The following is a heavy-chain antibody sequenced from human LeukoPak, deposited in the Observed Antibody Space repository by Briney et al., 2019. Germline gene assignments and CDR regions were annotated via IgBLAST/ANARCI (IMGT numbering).Heavy chain of an antibody. Sequence: GAPVKVSCKASGYTFTSYDINWVRQATGQGPEWMGWMNPNSGNTGYAEKFQGRVTMTRNTSISTAYMELSSLTSEDTAVYYCARAEASRSSGKILGYWGQGTLVTVSS. D-gene: IGHD1-26*01. V-gene: IGHV1-8*01. CDR1: GYTFTSYD. CDR2: MNPNSGNT. CDR3: ARAEASRSSGKILGY. J-gene: IGHJ4*02.